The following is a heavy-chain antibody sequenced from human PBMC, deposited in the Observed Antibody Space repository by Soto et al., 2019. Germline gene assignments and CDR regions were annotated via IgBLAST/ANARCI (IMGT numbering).Heavy chain of an antibody. D-gene: IGHD1-7*01. J-gene: IGHJ6*02. V-gene: IGHV3-9*01. CDR1: GFAFNGDA. CDR3: AKDFNGNFYYYYYGMDV. CDR2: ISAIGDMT. Sequence: GGSLRLSCAASGFAFNGDAMHWVRQAPGKGLEWVSGISAIGDMTRYADSVKGRFTISRDNSKNTLYLQMNSLRAEDTAVYYCAKDFNGNFYYYYYGMDVWGQGTTVTVSS.